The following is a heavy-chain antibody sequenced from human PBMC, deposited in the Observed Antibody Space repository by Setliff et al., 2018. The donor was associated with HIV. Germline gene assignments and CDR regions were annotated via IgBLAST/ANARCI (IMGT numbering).Heavy chain of an antibody. V-gene: IGHV1-8*01. D-gene: IGHD3-10*01. CDR3: ASGKGVGGVIITGGLDV. CDR1: GHTFNNYD. CDR2: MNPNTGVA. J-gene: IGHJ6*04. Sequence: GASVKASCKASGHTFNNYDIHWVRRATGQGLEWMGWMNPNTGVAGYALRFHGRVTMTRDTPISTVYMELSSLTYEDTAVYWCASGKGVGGVIITGGLDVWGKGTTVTVSS.